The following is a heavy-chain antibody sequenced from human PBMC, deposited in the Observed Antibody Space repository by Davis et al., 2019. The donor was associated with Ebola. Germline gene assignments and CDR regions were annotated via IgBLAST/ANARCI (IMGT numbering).Heavy chain of an antibody. J-gene: IGHJ3*02. CDR2: INPNDGRT. Sequence: ASVKVSCKASGYTFTNYYMHWVRQAPGQGLAWMGMINPNDGRTIYAQKFQGRVTVTRDTSTTTVYMDLSSLRSEDPALYYCTTPGGQDSGYDVFDIWGQGTMVTVSS. D-gene: IGHD5-12*01. CDR1: GYTFTNYY. V-gene: IGHV1-46*03. CDR3: TTPGGQDSGYDVFDI.